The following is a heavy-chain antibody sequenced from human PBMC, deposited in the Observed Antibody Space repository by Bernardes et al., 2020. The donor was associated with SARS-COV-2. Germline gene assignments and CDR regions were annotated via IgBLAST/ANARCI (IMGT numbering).Heavy chain of an antibody. CDR2: IYYSGST. J-gene: IGHJ4*02. CDR3: ARVVSRAYSSPPWFDY. Sequence: SETLSLTCTVSGGSISSYYWSWIRQPPGKGLEWIGYIYYSGSTNYNPSLKSRVTISVDTSKNQFSLKLSSVTAADTAVYYCARVVSRAYSSPPWFDYWGQGTLVTVSS. CDR1: GGSISSYY. D-gene: IGHD6-19*01. V-gene: IGHV4-59*01.